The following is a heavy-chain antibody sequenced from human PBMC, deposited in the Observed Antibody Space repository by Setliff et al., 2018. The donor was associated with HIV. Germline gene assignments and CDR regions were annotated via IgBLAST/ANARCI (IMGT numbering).Heavy chain of an antibody. D-gene: IGHD3-10*01. CDR3: ARDGDDYYSSGGWIVNYFDY. CDR2: ISGSGRST. CDR1: GFTFSSYA. J-gene: IGHJ4*02. Sequence: GGSLRLSCAASGFTFSSYAMNWVRQAPGKGLEWVSAISGSGRSTYYADSVKGRFTISRDNSKNTVFLQVNSLRAEDTAVYYCARDGDDYYSSGGWIVNYFDYWAQGTLVTVSS. V-gene: IGHV3-23*01.